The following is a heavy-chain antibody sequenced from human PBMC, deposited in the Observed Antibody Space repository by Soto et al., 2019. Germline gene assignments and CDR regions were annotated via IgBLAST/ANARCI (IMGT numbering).Heavy chain of an antibody. Sequence: QVQLVQSGGEVKKPGASVKVSCKASGYTFTNYGISWVRQAPGQVLEWMGWINVYNGTTKYAQKVQGRVTMTTDTSTSTAYMELRSLRSDDTAVYYCARGVGSVSYYNQYNWFDPWGQGTLVTVSS. J-gene: IGHJ5*02. CDR3: ARGVGSVSYYNQYNWFDP. D-gene: IGHD3-10*01. V-gene: IGHV1-18*01. CDR1: GYTFTNYG. CDR2: INVYNGTT.